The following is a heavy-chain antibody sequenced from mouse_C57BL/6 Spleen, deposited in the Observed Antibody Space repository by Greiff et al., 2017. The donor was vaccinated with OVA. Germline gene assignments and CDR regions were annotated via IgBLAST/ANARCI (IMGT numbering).Heavy chain of an antibody. V-gene: IGHV1-39*01. D-gene: IGHD1-1*01. CDR2: INPNYGTT. CDR1: GYSFTDYN. Sequence: EVQLVESGPELVKPGASVKISCKASGYSFTDYNMNWVKQSHGKSLEWIGVINPNYGTTSYNEKFKGKATLTVDQSSSTAYMQLNSLTSEDSAVLCIAGWDGISYGAMDYGGQGTSVTVSS. J-gene: IGHJ4*01. CDR3: AGWDGISYGAMDY.